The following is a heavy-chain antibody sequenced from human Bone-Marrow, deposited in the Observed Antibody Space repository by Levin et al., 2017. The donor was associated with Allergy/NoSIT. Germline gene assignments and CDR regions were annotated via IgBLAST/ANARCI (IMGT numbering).Heavy chain of an antibody. D-gene: IGHD1-26*01. J-gene: IGHJ4*02. CDR3: AKDIYGGNPEDDCDH. Sequence: GGSLRLSCGGAGFTFSNYAMNWVRQAPGKGLEWVSGITHIGDKTYYADSVKGRFTISRDNSKNTLYLQMNSLRADDTALYYCAKDIYGGNPEDDCDHWGQGTLVTVSS. CDR2: ITHIGDKT. CDR1: GFTFSNYA. V-gene: IGHV3-23*01.